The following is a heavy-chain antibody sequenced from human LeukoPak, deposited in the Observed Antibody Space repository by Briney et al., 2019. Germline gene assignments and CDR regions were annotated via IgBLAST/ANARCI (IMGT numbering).Heavy chain of an antibody. CDR1: GFTFSDYY. V-gene: IGHV3-11*01. Sequence: GRSMRLSWAAYGFTFSDYYMSWISQAPGKGREWVSYISSSGSTIYYADSVKGRFTISRDNAKNSLYLQMNSLRAEDTAVYYCARSIRITMIVVVSNWFDPWGQGTLVTVSS. CDR3: ARSIRITMIVVVSNWFDP. CDR2: ISSSGSTI. J-gene: IGHJ5*02. D-gene: IGHD3-22*01.